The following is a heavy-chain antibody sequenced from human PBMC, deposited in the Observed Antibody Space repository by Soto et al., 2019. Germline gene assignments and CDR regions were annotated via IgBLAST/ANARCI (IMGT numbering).Heavy chain of an antibody. CDR2: IYHSGST. CDR1: GGSISSNYW. Sequence: QVQLQESGPGLVKPSGTLSLTCAVSGGSISSNYWWSWVRQPPGKGLEWIGEIYHSGSTNYNPSLKIRVTISSDKSKNQFSLKLSSVTAADTAVYYCARARPESGGDYWGQGTLVTVSS. V-gene: IGHV4-4*02. J-gene: IGHJ4*02. D-gene: IGHD3-10*01. CDR3: ARARPESGGDY.